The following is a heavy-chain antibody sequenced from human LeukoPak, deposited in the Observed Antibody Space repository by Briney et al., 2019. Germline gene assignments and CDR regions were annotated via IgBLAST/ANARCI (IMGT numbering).Heavy chain of an antibody. J-gene: IGHJ4*02. D-gene: IGHD3-10*01. Sequence: PSETLSLTCTVSGGSISSSSYYWGWIRQPPGKGLERNGSIYYSGSTYYNPSLKSRVTISVDTSKNQFSLKLSSVTAADTAVYYCARHGRRVVRGTFDYWGQGTLVTVSS. CDR1: GGSISSSSYY. V-gene: IGHV4-39*01. CDR2: IYYSGST. CDR3: ARHGRRVVRGTFDY.